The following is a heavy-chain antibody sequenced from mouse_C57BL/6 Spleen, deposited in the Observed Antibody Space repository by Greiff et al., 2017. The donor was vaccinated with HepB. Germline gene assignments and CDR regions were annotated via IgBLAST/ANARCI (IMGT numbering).Heavy chain of an antibody. CDR1: GFSLTSYA. CDR3: ARVVYYYGSSRYFDV. D-gene: IGHD1-1*01. J-gene: IGHJ1*03. V-gene: IGHV2-9-1*01. CDR2: IWTGGGT. Sequence: VKLVESGPGLVAPSQSLSITCTVSGFSLTSYAISWVRQPPGKGLEWLGVIWTGGGTNYNSALKSRLSISKDNSKSQVFLKMNSLQTDDTARYYCARVVYYYGSSRYFDVWGTGTTVTVSS.